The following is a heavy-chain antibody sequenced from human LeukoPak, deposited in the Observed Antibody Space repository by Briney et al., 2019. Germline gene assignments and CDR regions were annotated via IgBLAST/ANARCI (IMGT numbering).Heavy chain of an antibody. Sequence: SGPALVKPTQTLTLTCTFSGFSLKNRGMCVSWIRQPPGKALEWLARIDWDDDKYYDTSLKTRLTISKDTSKNQVVLTMTNMGPVDTATYYCARTYASFGSIAYYFDYWGQGTLVTVSS. V-gene: IGHV2-70*11. CDR1: GFSLKNRGMC. CDR2: IDWDDDK. CDR3: ARTYASFGSIAYYFDY. D-gene: IGHD3-10*01. J-gene: IGHJ4*02.